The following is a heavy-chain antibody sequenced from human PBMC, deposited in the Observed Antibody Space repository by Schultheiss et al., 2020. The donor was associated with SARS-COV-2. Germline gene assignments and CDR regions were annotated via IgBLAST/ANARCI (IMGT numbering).Heavy chain of an antibody. J-gene: IGHJ6*02. CDR2: ISSSSSYT. CDR3: ARSSLVSGELLIPRYYYYGMDV. Sequence: GESLKISCAASGFTFSDYYMSWIRQAPGKGLEWVSYISSSSSYTNYADSVKGRFTISRDNAKNSLYLQMNSLRAEDTAVYYCARSSLVSGELLIPRYYYYGMDVWGQGTTVTVSS. V-gene: IGHV3-11*03. CDR1: GFTFSDYY. D-gene: IGHD3-10*01.